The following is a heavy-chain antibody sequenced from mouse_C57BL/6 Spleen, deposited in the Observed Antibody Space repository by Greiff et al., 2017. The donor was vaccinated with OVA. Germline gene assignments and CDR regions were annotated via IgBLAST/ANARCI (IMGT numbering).Heavy chain of an antibody. Sequence: EVMLVESGGGLVQPKGSLKLSCAASGFSFNTYAMNWVRQAPGKGLEWVARIRSKSNNYATYYADSVKDRFTISRDDSESMLYLQMNNLKTEDTAMYYCVRHDDGYYHFDYWGQGTTLTVSS. J-gene: IGHJ2*01. CDR1: GFSFNTYA. CDR2: IRSKSNNYAT. V-gene: IGHV10-1*01. CDR3: VRHDDGYYHFDY. D-gene: IGHD2-3*01.